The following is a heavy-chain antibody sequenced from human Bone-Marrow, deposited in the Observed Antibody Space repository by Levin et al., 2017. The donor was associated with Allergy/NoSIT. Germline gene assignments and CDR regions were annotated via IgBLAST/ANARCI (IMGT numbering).Heavy chain of an antibody. Sequence: RGESLKISCKGSGYSFTSYWIGWVRQMPGKGLEWMGIIYPGDSDTRYSPSFQGQVTISADKSISTAYLQWSSLKASDTAMYYCARQSPGRGWLQNANYFDYWGQGTLVTVSS. V-gene: IGHV5-51*01. CDR2: IYPGDSDT. D-gene: IGHD5-24*01. CDR3: ARQSPGRGWLQNANYFDY. J-gene: IGHJ4*02. CDR1: GYSFTSYW.